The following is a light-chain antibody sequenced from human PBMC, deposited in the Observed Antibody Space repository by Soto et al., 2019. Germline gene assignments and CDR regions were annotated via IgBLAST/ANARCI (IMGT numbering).Light chain of an antibody. J-gene: IGLJ1*01. V-gene: IGLV2-8*01. CDR2: EVN. CDR1: SSDVGGYNY. Sequence: QSVLTQPPSASGSPGQSVTITCTGTSSDVGGYNYVSWYQQHPSKAPKLMISEVNKRPSGVPDRFSGSKSGNTASLTVSGLQAEDEADYYCQSYDSSLSGPYVFGTGTKLTVL. CDR3: QSYDSSLSGPYV.